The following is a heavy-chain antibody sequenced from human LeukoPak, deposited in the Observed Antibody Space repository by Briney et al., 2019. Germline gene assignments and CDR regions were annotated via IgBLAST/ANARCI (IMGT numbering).Heavy chain of an antibody. D-gene: IGHD3-10*01. V-gene: IGHV1-3*01. CDR1: GQSFTIYT. CDR3: ASSRSKRITTNRGVREYYYGMDV. J-gene: IGHJ6*02. Sequence: ASVKVSCKTSGQSFTIYTLHWVRQAPGQRLEWMGWINAADGNTKYSQKFQGRVIITRDSSANTAYMELSSLTSEDSAVYYCASSRSKRITTNRGVREYYYGMDVWGQGTTVTVSS. CDR2: INAADGNT.